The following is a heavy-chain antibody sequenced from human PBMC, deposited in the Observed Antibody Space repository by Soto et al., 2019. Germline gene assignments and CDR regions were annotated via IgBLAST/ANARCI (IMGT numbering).Heavy chain of an antibody. J-gene: IGHJ6*02. V-gene: IGHV4-30-4*01. CDR2: IYYSGST. Sequence: SETLSLTCTVSGGSISSGDYYWSWIRQPPGKGLEWIGYIYYSGSTYYNPSLKSRVTISVDTSKNQFSLKLSSVTAADTAVYYCATSSSWEYYYGMDVWGQGTTVTVSS. CDR3: ATSSSWEYYYGMDV. CDR1: GGSISSGDYY. D-gene: IGHD6-13*01.